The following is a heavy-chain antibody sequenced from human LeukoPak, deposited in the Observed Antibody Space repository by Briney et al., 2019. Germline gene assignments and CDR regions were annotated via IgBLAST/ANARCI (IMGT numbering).Heavy chain of an antibody. CDR1: GGSISSYY. Sequence: SETLSLTCTVSGGSISSYYWSWIRQPPGKGLEWIGYIYYSGSTNYNPSLKSRVTISVDTSKNQFSLKLSSVTAADTAVYYCARDRGGYYYDSSGFHYYYYYGMDVWGQGTTVTVSS. D-gene: IGHD3-22*01. CDR3: ARDRGGYYYDSSGFHYYYYYGMDV. V-gene: IGHV4-59*01. J-gene: IGHJ6*02. CDR2: IYYSGST.